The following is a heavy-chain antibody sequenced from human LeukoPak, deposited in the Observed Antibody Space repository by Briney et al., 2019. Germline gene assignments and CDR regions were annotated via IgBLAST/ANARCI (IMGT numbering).Heavy chain of an antibody. D-gene: IGHD3-9*01. J-gene: IGHJ6*03. CDR3: ARVWRGDRAGDIVTGYYRDYYYYTDV. V-gene: IGHV1-46*01. CDR1: GYTFTSYY. Sequence: ASVKVSCKASGYTFTSYYMHWVRQAPGQGLEWMGIINPSGGSTSYAQKFQGRVTMTRDMSTSTVYIELGRLRSEDTAVYYCARVWRGDRAGDIVTGYYRDYYYYTDVWGKGTTVTVSS. CDR2: INPSGGST.